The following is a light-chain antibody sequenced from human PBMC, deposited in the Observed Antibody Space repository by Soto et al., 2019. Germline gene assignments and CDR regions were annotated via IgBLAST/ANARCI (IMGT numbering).Light chain of an antibody. V-gene: IGLV2-14*01. CDR1: SSDVGGYNY. CDR2: DVS. J-gene: IGLJ2*01. CDR3: SSYTSSSTYVV. Sequence: QSALTQPASVSGSPGQSITISCSGTSSDVGGYNYVSWYQQHPGKAPKLMMYDVSNRPSGVSNRFSGSKSGNTASLTISGLQAEDEADYYCSSYTSSSTYVVFGGETKLTV.